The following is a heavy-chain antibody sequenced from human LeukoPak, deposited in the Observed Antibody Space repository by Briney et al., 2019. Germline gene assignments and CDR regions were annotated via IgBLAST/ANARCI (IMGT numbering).Heavy chain of an antibody. D-gene: IGHD3-22*01. CDR2: IYYSGST. Sequence: SETLSLTCTVSGGSISSGGYYWSWIRQHPGKGLEWIGYIYYSGSTYYNPSLKSRVTISVDTSKNQFSLKLSSVTAADTAVYYCARGQGSGYYWSYFDYWGQGTLVTVSS. CDR3: ARGQGSGYYWSYFDY. V-gene: IGHV4-31*03. CDR1: GGSISSGGYY. J-gene: IGHJ4*02.